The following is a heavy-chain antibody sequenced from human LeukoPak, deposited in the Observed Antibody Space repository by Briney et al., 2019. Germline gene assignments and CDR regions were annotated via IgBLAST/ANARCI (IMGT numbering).Heavy chain of an antibody. CDR3: ARDYVWGSSESDY. V-gene: IGHV3-21*01. D-gene: IGHD7-27*01. Sequence: PGGSLRLSCAASGFTFSSHSMNWVRQAPGKGLEWVSSISTSSSYIYYADSVKGRFTISRDNAKNSLFLQMNSLRVEDTAIYYCARDYVWGSSESDYWGQGTLVTVSS. CDR2: ISTSSSYI. J-gene: IGHJ4*02. CDR1: GFTFSSHS.